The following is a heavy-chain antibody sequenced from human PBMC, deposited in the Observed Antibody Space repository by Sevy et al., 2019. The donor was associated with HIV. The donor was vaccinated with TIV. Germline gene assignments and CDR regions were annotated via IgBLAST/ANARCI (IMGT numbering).Heavy chain of an antibody. D-gene: IGHD2-15*01. Sequence: GESLKISCAASGFTFSSYNMNWVRQAPGKGLEWVSSISSSSNYINYADSVKGRFTISRENAKNSLYLEMNTLRAEDTAGYYCARVVAYCSGGTCFPGYYYGMDVWGQGTTVTVSS. CDR3: ARVVAYCSGGTCFPGYYYGMDV. CDR1: GFTFSSYN. CDR2: ISSSSNYI. J-gene: IGHJ6*02. V-gene: IGHV3-21*01.